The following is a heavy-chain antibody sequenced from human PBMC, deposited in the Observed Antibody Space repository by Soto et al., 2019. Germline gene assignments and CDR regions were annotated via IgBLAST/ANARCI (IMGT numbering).Heavy chain of an antibody. V-gene: IGHV3-9*01. Sequence: GGSLRLSCAASGFSFEDYAMHWVRQAPGKGLERVSGIAWNSDIIGYADSVKGRFTISRDNGKNSLYLQMNSLRAEDTAVYYCARDRGWSLLDYWGQGT. D-gene: IGHD6-19*01. CDR3: ARDRGWSLLDY. CDR1: GFSFEDYA. CDR2: IAWNSDII. J-gene: IGHJ4*02.